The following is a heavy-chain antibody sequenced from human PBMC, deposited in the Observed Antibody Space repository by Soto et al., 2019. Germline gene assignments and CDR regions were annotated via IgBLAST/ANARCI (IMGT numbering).Heavy chain of an antibody. V-gene: IGHV3-53*02. D-gene: IGHD2-2*02. CDR1: GFTVSNND. CDR3: ATYTSLDY. CDR2: IYSGGST. Sequence: EVQLVETGGGLIQPGGSLRLSCAASGFTVSNNDMSWVRQAPGKGLEWVSLIYSGGSTFYADSVKGRFTISRDNSKNTLFLQMNSLRAEDTAVYFCATYTSLDYWGQGTLVTVSP. J-gene: IGHJ4*02.